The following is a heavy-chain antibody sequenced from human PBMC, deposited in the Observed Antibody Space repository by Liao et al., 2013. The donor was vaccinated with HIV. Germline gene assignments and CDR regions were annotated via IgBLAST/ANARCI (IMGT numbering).Heavy chain of an antibody. J-gene: IGHJ4*02. CDR2: INHSGST. V-gene: IGHV4-34*01. CDR1: GGSFSGYY. CDR3: ARGPGYGGNPPLN. Sequence: QVQLQQWGAGLLKPSETLSLTCAVYGGSFSGYYWSWIRQPPGKGLEWIGEINHSGSTNYNPSLKSRVTISVDTSKNQFSLKLSSVTAADTAVYYCARGPGYGGNPPLNWGQGTLVTVSS. D-gene: IGHD4-23*01.